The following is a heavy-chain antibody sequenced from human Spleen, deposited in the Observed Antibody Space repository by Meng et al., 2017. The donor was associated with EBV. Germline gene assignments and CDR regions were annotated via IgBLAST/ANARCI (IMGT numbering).Heavy chain of an antibody. D-gene: IGHD6-19*01. CDR3: AGTYSSGWDYYFHY. CDR1: GESVSSSYYY. Sequence: QLQESGPGLVKPSNTLSLTCTVSGESVSSSYYYWSWIRQPPGRRLEWIGYVYNTGRGTNYNPSLNGRVTISVDTSKNQFSLKLISVTAADAAVYYCAGTYSSGWDYYFHYWGQGTLVTVSS. CDR2: VYNTGRGT. V-gene: IGHV4-61*01. J-gene: IGHJ4*02.